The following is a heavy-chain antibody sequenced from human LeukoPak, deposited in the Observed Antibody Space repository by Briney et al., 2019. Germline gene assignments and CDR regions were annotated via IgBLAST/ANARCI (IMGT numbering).Heavy chain of an antibody. D-gene: IGHD2-15*01. Sequence: SETLSLTCNVSAVSFSSSAFYWGWIRQSPGTGLEWIGSIHYSGRSNINPSLKSRVTMSVDTSKNQFSLKLSSVTAADTAVYYCARHALIIVSAPRRGNWFDPWGQGTQVTVSS. CDR1: AVSFSSSAFY. V-gene: IGHV4-39*01. J-gene: IGHJ5*02. CDR2: IHYSGRS. CDR3: ARHALIIVSAPRRGNWFDP.